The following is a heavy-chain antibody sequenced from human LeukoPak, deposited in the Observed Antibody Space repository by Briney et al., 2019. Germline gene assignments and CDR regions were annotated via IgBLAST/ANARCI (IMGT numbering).Heavy chain of an antibody. V-gene: IGHV4-39*01. Sequence: SETLSLTCTVSGASNCNSMYHGGWIRQPPGKGLEWIGCIYNTGSTYYNPSLKSRVTISVDTSKNQFSLKLSSVTAADTSMYYCVGGLTNKPFDYRGPGTLVTVSS. D-gene: IGHD3-3*01. CDR3: VGGLTNKPFDY. J-gene: IGHJ4*03. CDR1: GASNCNSMYH. CDR2: IYNTGST.